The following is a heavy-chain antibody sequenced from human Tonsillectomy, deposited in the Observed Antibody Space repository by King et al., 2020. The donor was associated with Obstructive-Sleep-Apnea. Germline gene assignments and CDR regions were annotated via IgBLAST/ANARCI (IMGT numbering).Heavy chain of an antibody. CDR2: ISGSGGST. V-gene: IGHV3-23*04. J-gene: IGHJ4*02. CDR3: AKESLPFGMVRGTVDS. CDR1: GFTFSSYA. D-gene: IGHD3-10*01. Sequence: VQLVESGGGLVQPGGSLRLSCAASGFTFSSYAMSWVRQAPGKGLEWVSPISGSGGSTYYADSVKGRFTISRDNSKNTLYLQMSSLRAEDTAVYYCAKESLPFGMVRGTVDSWGQGTLVTVSS.